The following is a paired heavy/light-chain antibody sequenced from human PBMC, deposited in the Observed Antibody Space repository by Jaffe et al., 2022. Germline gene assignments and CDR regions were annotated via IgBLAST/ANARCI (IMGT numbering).Heavy chain of an antibody. J-gene: IGHJ3*02. V-gene: IGHV3-7*01. Sequence: EVQLVESGGGLVQPGGSLRLSCAGFGFTFSKYWMSWVRQAPGKGLEWVANINQDGNDKYYVDSVKGRFTISRDNAKNSLHLQMNSLRAEDTAMYYCARGYCSSTCYGAGFDIWGQGTMVTVSS. D-gene: IGHD2-2*01. CDR2: INQDGNDK. CDR1: GFTFSKYW. CDR3: ARGYCSSTCYGAGFDI.
Light chain of an antibody. CDR3: MQALQTPVT. CDR1: QSLLHSNGYNF. Sequence: DIVMTQSPLSLPVTPGEPASVSCRSSQSLLHSNGYNFLDWYLQKPGQSPQLLIYLASNRASGVPDRFSGSGSGTDFTLKISRVEAEDVGVYYCMQALQTPVTFGQGTRLEIK. V-gene: IGKV2-28*01. CDR2: LAS. J-gene: IGKJ5*01.